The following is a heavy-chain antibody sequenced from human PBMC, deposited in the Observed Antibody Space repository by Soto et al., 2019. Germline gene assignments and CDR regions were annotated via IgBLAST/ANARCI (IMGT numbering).Heavy chain of an antibody. CDR1: GGTFSSYA. CDR2: IIPIFGTA. J-gene: IGHJ5*02. D-gene: IGHD2-8*01. CDR3: ARDGTNGVNNWFDP. Sequence: SVKVSCKASGGTFSSYAISWVRQAPGQGLEWMGGIIPIFGTANYAQKFQGRVTITADESTSTAYMELSSLRSEDTAVYYCARDGTNGVNNWFDPWGQGTLVTVPQ. V-gene: IGHV1-69*13.